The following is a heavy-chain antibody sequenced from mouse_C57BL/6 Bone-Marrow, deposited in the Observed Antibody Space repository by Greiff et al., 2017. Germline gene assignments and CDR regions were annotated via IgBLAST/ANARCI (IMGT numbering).Heavy chain of an antibody. CDR3: ARHADGNDYGFAY. Sequence: VQLKESGGGLVQPGGSLKLSCAASGFTFSDYYMYWVRQTPEKRLEWVAYISNGGGSTYSPDTVKGRFTISRDTAKNTLYLQMSRLKSEDTAMYYCARHADGNDYGFAYWGQGTLVTVSA. CDR1: GFTFSDYY. J-gene: IGHJ3*01. CDR2: ISNGGGST. D-gene: IGHD2-4*01. V-gene: IGHV5-12*01.